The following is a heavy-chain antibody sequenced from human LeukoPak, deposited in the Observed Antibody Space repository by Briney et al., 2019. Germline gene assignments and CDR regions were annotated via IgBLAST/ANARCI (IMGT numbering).Heavy chain of an antibody. Sequence: SETLSLTCTVSGGSISSYYRSWIRQPPGKGLEWIGYIYYSGSTNYNPSLKSRVTISVDTSKNQFSLKLSSVTAADTAVYYCARHVRGQSVAVAGTFDYWGQGTLVTVSS. CDR3: ARHVRGQSVAVAGTFDY. D-gene: IGHD6-19*01. CDR2: IYYSGST. J-gene: IGHJ4*02. CDR1: GGSISSYY. V-gene: IGHV4-59*08.